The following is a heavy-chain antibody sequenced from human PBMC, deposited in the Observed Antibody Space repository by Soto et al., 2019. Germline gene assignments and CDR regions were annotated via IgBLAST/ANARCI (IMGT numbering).Heavy chain of an antibody. CDR2: IIPIFGTA. V-gene: IGHV1-69*01. CDR1: GGTFSSYA. D-gene: IGHD3-3*01. J-gene: IGHJ4*02. CDR3: ARGDYDFWSGYSGAPFDY. Sequence: QVQLVQSGAEVKKPGSSVKVSCKASGGTFSSYAISWVRQAPGQGLEWMGGIIPIFGTANYAQKFQGRVTITADESTSTAYMELSSLRSEDTAVYYCARGDYDFWSGYSGAPFDYWGQGTLVTVSS.